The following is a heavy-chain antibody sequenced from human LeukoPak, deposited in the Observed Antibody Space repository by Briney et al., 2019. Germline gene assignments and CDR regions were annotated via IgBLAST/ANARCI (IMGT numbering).Heavy chain of an antibody. CDR2: IXPIXXTA. D-gene: IGHD3-3*01. CDR3: AREGVGXPXRFDY. Sequence: SVKVSCKASGGTFSSYAISWVRQAPGQGLEWMGGIXPIXXTANYAQKFQGRVTITADESTSTAYMELSSLRSEDTAVYYCAREGVGXPXRFDYWGQGTLVTVSS. CDR1: GGTFSSYA. J-gene: IGHJ4*02. V-gene: IGHV1-69*13.